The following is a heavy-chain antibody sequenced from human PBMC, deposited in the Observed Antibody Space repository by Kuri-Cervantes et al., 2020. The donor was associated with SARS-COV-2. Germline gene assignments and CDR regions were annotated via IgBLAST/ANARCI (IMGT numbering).Heavy chain of an antibody. V-gene: IGHV4-39*07. Sequence: SETLSLTCTVSGGSISSSSYYWSWIRQPPGKGLEWIGEINHSGSTNYNPSLKSRITISVDTSKNQFSLKLSSVTAADTAVYYCARVDYSTTRIWFDPWGQGTLVTVSS. D-gene: IGHD4-11*01. CDR3: ARVDYSTTRIWFDP. CDR1: GGSISSSSYY. CDR2: INHSGST. J-gene: IGHJ5*02.